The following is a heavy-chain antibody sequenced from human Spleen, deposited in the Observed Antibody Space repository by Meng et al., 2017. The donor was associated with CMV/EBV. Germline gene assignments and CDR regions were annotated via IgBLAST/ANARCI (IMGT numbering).Heavy chain of an antibody. D-gene: IGHD1-1*01. CDR1: GFTFSGYW. V-gene: IGHV3-7*01. Sequence: GESLKISCAASGFTFSGYWMSWVRQAPGKGLEWVANIKQDGSEKYYVDSVKGRFTISRDNAKNSLYLQMNSLRAEDTAVYYCTRSMIMYNWNDLDAWGQGTLVTVSS. J-gene: IGHJ4*02. CDR3: TRSMIMYNWNDLDA. CDR2: IKQDGSEK.